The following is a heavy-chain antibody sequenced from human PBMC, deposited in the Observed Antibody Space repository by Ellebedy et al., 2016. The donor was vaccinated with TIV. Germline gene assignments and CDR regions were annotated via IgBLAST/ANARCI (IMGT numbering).Heavy chain of an antibody. D-gene: IGHD3-10*01. CDR2: LSASGGST. Sequence: GESLKISCVASGFTFNSYAMRWVRQAPGKGLEWVSSLSASGGSTYYADSVKGRFTISRDNSKNTLYLQMNSLRAEDTAVYYCAKRVTMVREVITYYHYAMDVWGQGTTVTVSS. CDR1: GFTFNSYA. V-gene: IGHV3-23*01. CDR3: AKRVTMVREVITYYHYAMDV. J-gene: IGHJ6*02.